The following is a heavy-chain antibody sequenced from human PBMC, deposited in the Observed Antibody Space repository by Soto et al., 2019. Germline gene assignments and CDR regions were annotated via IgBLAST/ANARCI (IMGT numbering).Heavy chain of an antibody. J-gene: IGHJ4*02. Sequence: QVQLVQSGAEVKKPGASVKVSCKASGYAFGGYAISWVRQAPGQGLEWMGWVSAYSGHTDYAQNLQGRVSMTTETSTGTAYMELGSLTSDDTAVYYCARPSGSYGDYAWSLAYWGQGTLVTVSS. CDR1: GYAFGGYA. V-gene: IGHV1-18*04. CDR3: ARPSGSYGDYAWSLAY. CDR2: VSAYSGHT. D-gene: IGHD4-17*01.